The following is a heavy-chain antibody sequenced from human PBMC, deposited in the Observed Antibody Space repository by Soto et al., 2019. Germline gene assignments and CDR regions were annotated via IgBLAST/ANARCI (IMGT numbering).Heavy chain of an antibody. CDR1: GGTFSTHA. V-gene: IGHV1-69*13. Sequence: SVKVSCKASGGTFSTHAIIWVRQAPGQGLAWMGGIIPSSGTTYFAQKFQGRVTLSADDLTTTAYMEVSSLTSEDTAVYYCARGYCSGGNCYSGMDVWGQGTTVTVSS. D-gene: IGHD2-15*01. J-gene: IGHJ6*02. CDR3: ARGYCSGGNCYSGMDV. CDR2: IIPSSGTT.